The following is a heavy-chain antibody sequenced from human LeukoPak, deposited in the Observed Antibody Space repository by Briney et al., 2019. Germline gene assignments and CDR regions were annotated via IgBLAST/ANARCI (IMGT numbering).Heavy chain of an antibody. CDR2: FDPEDGET. CDR3: ATRAGAFSGNYFLY. V-gene: IGHV1-24*01. J-gene: IGHJ4*02. Sequence: ASVKVSFKVSGHTLIELSMHWVRQAPGKGGEGMGGFDPEDGETVYAQRFQGRVTMTDERSTDTTYMELSSLSSEVTAVYYCATRAGAFSGNYFLYWGQGTLVTVSS. CDR1: GHTLIELS. D-gene: IGHD1-26*01.